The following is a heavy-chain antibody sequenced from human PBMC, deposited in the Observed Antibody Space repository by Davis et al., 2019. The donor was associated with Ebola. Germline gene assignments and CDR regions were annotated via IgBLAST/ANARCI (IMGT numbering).Heavy chain of an antibody. CDR3: AREAPIAAAGDY. CDR1: GFTFTNCA. V-gene: IGHV3-23*01. J-gene: IGHJ4*02. D-gene: IGHD6-13*01. CDR2: ISVTGIFGGAT. Sequence: GGSLRLSCAASGFTFTNCAMSWVRQAPGKGLEWVSSISVTGIFGGATYYAESVKGRFTISRDNSKNTLYLQMNSLRAEDTAVYYCAREAPIAAAGDYWGQGTLVTVSS.